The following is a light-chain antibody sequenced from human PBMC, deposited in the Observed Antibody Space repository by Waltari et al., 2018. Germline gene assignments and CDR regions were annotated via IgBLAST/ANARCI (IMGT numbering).Light chain of an antibody. CDR3: QQENRGPPIT. CDR2: DAS. CDR1: QSVSSN. Sequence: VVLTQSPATLSVSPGESAIISCRASQSVSSNLAWYQQKPGQAPRLLIYDASTRATSIPAKFRGSGSGTEFTLTINSLQSEDSATYYCQQENRGPPITFGQGTR. J-gene: IGKJ5*01. V-gene: IGKV3-15*01.